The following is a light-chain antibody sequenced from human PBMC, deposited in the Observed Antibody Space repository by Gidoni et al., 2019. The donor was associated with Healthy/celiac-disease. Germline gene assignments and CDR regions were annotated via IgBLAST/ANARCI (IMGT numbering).Light chain of an antibody. J-gene: IGKJ4*01. CDR3: QQYGTSALT. V-gene: IGKV3D-20*01. CDR1: QSVNNNY. Sequence: EIVLTQSPATLSLSPGERATLSCGASQSVNNNYLAWYQQKPGLAPRLLIYDASTRATGIPDRFSGRGSGSDFTLTISRLEPEDFAVYYCQQYGTSALTFGGGTKVEIK. CDR2: DAS.